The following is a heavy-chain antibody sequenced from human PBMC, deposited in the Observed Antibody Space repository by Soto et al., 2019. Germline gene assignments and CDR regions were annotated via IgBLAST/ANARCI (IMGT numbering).Heavy chain of an antibody. V-gene: IGHV1-69*13. D-gene: IGHD6-13*01. J-gene: IGHJ4*02. CDR1: GGTFSSYA. CDR2: IIPIFGTA. CDR3: ASGGGIAAAGTGSSDY. Sequence: ASVKVSCKASGGTFSSYAISWVRQAPGQGLEWMGGIIPIFGTANYAQKFQGRVTITADESTSTAYMELSSLRSEDTAVYYCASGGGIAAAGTGSSDYWGQGTLVTVS.